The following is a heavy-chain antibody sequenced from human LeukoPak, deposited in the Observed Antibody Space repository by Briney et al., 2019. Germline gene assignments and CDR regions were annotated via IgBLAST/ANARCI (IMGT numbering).Heavy chain of an antibody. V-gene: IGHV1-46*01. J-gene: IGHJ4*02. CDR1: GYTFTSYY. D-gene: IGHD6-25*01. Sequence: GASVTVSCTASGYTFTSYYMHWVRQAPGQGLEWMGIINPSGGSTSYAQKVQGRVTMTRDTSTSTVYMELSNLRSEDTAVYYCARSYSSGLDYWGQGTLITVSS. CDR3: ARSYSSGLDY. CDR2: INPSGGST.